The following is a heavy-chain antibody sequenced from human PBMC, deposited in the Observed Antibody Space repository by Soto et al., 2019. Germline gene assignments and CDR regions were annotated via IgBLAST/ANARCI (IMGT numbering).Heavy chain of an antibody. CDR3: ASGRLGIAAAGDDAFDI. CDR1: AYTFTSYY. J-gene: IGHJ3*02. V-gene: IGHV1-46*01. Sequence: GXSLKVSCKASAYTFTSYYMHWVRQAPGQGLEWMGIINPSGGSTSYAQKFQGRVTMTRDTPTSTVYMELSSLRSEDTAVYYCASGRLGIAAAGDDAFDIWGQGTMVTVSS. D-gene: IGHD6-13*01. CDR2: INPSGGST.